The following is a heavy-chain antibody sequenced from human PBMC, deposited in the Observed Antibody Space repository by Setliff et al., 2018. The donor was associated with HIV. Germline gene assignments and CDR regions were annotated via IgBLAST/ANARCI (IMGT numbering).Heavy chain of an antibody. J-gene: IGHJ3*02. V-gene: IGHV4-38-2*02. CDR2: ISHSGST. Sequence: SSETLSLTCAVSGYSISSGYYWGWIRQPPGKGLEWIGGISHSGSTYYNPSLKSRVTISVDTSKNQFSLKLSSVTAADAAVYYCARDRLYCSGGSCYSVGPNDVFDIWGQGTMVTVSS. CDR1: GYSISSGYY. CDR3: ARDRLYCSGGSCYSVGPNDVFDI. D-gene: IGHD2-15*01.